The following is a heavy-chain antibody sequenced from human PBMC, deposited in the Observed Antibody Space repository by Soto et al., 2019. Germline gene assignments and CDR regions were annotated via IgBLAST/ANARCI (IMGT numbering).Heavy chain of an antibody. Sequence: GGSLRLSCAASGFTFSSFSMNWVRQAPGKGLEWVSLISSTSTYIYYADSVKGRFTISRDNAKNSVYLQMNSLRVEDTAVYYCASSSGPMDLWGRGTTVTVSS. CDR2: ISSTSTYI. J-gene: IGHJ6*02. V-gene: IGHV3-21*01. CDR1: GFTFSSFS. CDR3: ASSSGPMDL. D-gene: IGHD6-25*01.